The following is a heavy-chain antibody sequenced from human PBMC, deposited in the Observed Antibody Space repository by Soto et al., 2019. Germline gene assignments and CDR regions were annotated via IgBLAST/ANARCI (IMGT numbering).Heavy chain of an antibody. CDR3: ARHVRSSGTGWFDP. CDR2: IYYSGST. D-gene: IGHD3-22*01. Sequence: SETLSLTCTVSGGSISSSSYYWGWIRQPPGKGLEWIGSIYYSGSTYYNPSLKSRVTISVDTSKNQFSLKLSSVTAADTAVYYCARHVRSSGTGWFDPWGQGTLVTVSS. J-gene: IGHJ5*02. V-gene: IGHV4-39*01. CDR1: GGSISSSSYY.